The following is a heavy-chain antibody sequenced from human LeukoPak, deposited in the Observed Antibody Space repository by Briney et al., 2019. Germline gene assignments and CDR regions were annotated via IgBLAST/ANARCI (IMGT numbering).Heavy chain of an antibody. D-gene: IGHD6-13*01. CDR2: ISSSSSTI. J-gene: IGHJ6*03. CDR3: ARDRSSWGLGYYYMDV. V-gene: IGHV3-48*01. CDR1: GFTFSSYS. Sequence: PGGSLRLSCAASGFTFSSYSMNWVRQAPGEGLEWVSYISSSSSTIYYADPVKGRFTISRDNAKNSLYLQMNSLRAEDTAVYYCARDRSSWGLGYYYMDVWGKGTTVTVSS.